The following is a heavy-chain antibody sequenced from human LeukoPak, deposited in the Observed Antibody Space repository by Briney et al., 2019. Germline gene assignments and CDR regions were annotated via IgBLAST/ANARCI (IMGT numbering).Heavy chain of an antibody. J-gene: IGHJ4*02. Sequence: QPGGSLRLSCAASGFTFSNAWMSWVRQAPGKGLEWVSIIYSDGTTYYADSVKGRFTISRDNSKNSLYLQMNSLRAEDTAVYYCARDPGYNYGFDYWGQGTLVTVSS. CDR3: ARDPGYNYGFDY. V-gene: IGHV3-66*01. D-gene: IGHD5-18*01. CDR2: IYSDGTT. CDR1: GFTFSNAW.